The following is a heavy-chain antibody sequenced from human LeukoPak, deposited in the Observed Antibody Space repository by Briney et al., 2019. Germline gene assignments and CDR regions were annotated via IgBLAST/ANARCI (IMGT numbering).Heavy chain of an antibody. CDR2: IRSKAYGGTT. Sequence: PGRSLRLSCTASGFTFGDYAMSWFRRAPGKGLEWVGFIRSKAYGGTTEYAASVKGRFTISRDDSKSIAYLQMNSLKTEDTAVYYCTRKSKATTRFDYWGQGTLVTVSS. CDR3: TRKSKATTRFDY. V-gene: IGHV3-49*03. CDR1: GFTFGDYA. D-gene: IGHD5-24*01. J-gene: IGHJ4*02.